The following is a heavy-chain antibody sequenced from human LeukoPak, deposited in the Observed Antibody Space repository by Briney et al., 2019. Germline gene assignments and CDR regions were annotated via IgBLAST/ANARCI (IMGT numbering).Heavy chain of an antibody. V-gene: IGHV3-9*01. CDR2: ISWNSGSI. Sequence: PGGSLRLPCAASGFTFDDYAMHWVRQAPGKGLEWVSGISWNSGSIGYADSVKGRFTIPRDNAKNSLYLQMNSLRAEDTALYYCAKGIISNYDSSGYYPNWGQGTLVTVSS. D-gene: IGHD3-22*01. CDR3: AKGIISNYDSSGYYPN. CDR1: GFTFDDYA. J-gene: IGHJ4*02.